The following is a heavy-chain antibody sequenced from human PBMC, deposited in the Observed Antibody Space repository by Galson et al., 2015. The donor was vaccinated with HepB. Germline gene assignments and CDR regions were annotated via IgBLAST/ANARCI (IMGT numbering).Heavy chain of an antibody. Sequence: SLRLSCAASGFTFSTYAMSWVRQAPGKGLEWVSAISGSGSSTYYADSVKGRFTISRDNSKNTLYLQMNSLRAEDTAVYYCAKERVGATGCFDYWGQGTLVTVSS. CDR1: GFTFSTYA. CDR3: AKERVGATGCFDY. J-gene: IGHJ4*02. D-gene: IGHD1-26*01. V-gene: IGHV3-23*01. CDR2: ISGSGSST.